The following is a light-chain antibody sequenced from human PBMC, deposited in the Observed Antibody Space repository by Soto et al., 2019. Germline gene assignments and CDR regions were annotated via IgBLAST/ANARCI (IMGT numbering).Light chain of an antibody. CDR1: SSNIGTNY. CDR3: AAWDDSLSGPR. Sequence: QSVLTQSPSASGTPGQRVTISCSGTSSNIGTNYVYWYQQLPGTAPKVLIYSNDKRPSGVPDRFSGSKSGTSASLAISGLRSEDEADYYCAAWDDSLSGPRFGGGTKLTVL. J-gene: IGLJ2*01. V-gene: IGLV1-47*01. CDR2: SND.